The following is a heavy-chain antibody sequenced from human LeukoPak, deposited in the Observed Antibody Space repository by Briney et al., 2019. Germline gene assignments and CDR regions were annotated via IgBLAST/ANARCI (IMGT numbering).Heavy chain of an antibody. Sequence: GGSLRLSCAASGFTFSSYSMNWVRQAPGKGLEWVSSISSSSSDIYYADSVKGRFTISRDNAKNSLYLQMNSLRAEDTAVYYCARGDIAARPVSLIDYWGQGTLVTVAS. CDR1: GFTFSSYS. V-gene: IGHV3-21*01. CDR2: ISSSSSDI. D-gene: IGHD6-6*01. J-gene: IGHJ4*02. CDR3: ARGDIAARPVSLIDY.